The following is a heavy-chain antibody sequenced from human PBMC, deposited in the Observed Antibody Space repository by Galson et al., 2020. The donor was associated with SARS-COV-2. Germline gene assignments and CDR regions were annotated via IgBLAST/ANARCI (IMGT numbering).Heavy chain of an antibody. J-gene: IGHJ6*03. Sequence: SETLSLTCAVSGGSISSSDWWGLVRQPPGKGLEWIGEIYHSGYINYNPSLKSRVTMSVDTSKNQFSLKLSSVTAADTALYYCSRIIVTAYYFSYMDVWGKGTTVTVSS. CDR1: GGSISSSDW. D-gene: IGHD2-21*02. CDR3: SRIIVTAYYFSYMDV. CDR2: IYHSGYI. V-gene: IGHV4-4*02.